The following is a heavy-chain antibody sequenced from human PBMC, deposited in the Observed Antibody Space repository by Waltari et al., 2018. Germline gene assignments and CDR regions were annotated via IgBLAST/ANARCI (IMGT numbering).Heavy chain of an antibody. CDR1: GFTFDAYG. J-gene: IGHJ4*02. Sequence: EVQLVESGGGVVRPGGSLRLSCAASGFTFDAYGMSWVRQAPGKGLEWVSGINWNGGSTGYADSVKGRFTISRDNAKNSLYLQMNSLRDEDTALYYCAREVGIAAAHDYFDYWGQGTLVTVSS. CDR3: AREVGIAAAHDYFDY. V-gene: IGHV3-20*04. D-gene: IGHD6-13*01. CDR2: INWNGGST.